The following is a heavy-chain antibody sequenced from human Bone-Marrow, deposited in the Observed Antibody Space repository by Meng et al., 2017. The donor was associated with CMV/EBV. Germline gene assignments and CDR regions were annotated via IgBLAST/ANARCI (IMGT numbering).Heavy chain of an antibody. D-gene: IGHD3-9*01. CDR1: GGTFSSYA. CDR2: IIPIFGTA. CDR3: ARYYDILTGPDY. Sequence: SVKVSCKASGGTFSSYAISWVRQAPGQGLEWMGGIIPIFGTANYAQKFQGRVTITTDESTSTAYMELSSLRSEDTAVYYCARYYDILTGPDYWGQGTLVTVSS. J-gene: IGHJ4*02. V-gene: IGHV1-69*05.